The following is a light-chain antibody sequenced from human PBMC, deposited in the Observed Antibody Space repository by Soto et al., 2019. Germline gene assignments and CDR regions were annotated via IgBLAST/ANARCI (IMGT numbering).Light chain of an antibody. CDR3: QQSESTPSP. Sequence: QVSLSPSSVSSSLGNRVTITCQASQDIATYLNWYQQKPGKAPNLLIYDASNLETGVPSRFSGSGSGTDFTLTISSLQPEDFATYNCQQSESTPSPFGQGTKVDI. CDR1: QDIATY. V-gene: IGKV1-33*01. J-gene: IGKJ1*01. CDR2: DAS.